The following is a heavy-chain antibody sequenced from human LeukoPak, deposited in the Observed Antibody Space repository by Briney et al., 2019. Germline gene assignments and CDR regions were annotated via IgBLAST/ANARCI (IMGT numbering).Heavy chain of an antibody. D-gene: IGHD3-16*01. CDR1: GFTFSSYW. V-gene: IGHV3-74*01. CDR3: ARVRFSRVRKYDAFDI. Sequence: PGGSLRLSCAASGFTFSSYWMSWVRQAPGKGLVWVSRINSDGSSTSYADSVKGRFTISRDNAKNTLYLQMNSLRAEDTAVYYCARVRFSRVRKYDAFDIWGQGTMVTVSS. J-gene: IGHJ3*02. CDR2: INSDGSST.